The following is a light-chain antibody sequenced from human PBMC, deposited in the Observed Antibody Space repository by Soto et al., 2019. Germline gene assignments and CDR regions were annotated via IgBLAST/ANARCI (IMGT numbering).Light chain of an antibody. CDR3: QQFNVWPRT. V-gene: IGKV3-15*01. Sequence: EIVLTHSPGTLSLSPGERATLSCRASQNIGSSLAWYQQKPGQAPSLLIYGASTRATGIPPRFSGSGSGTEFTLTISSLQSEDFAVYYCQQFNVWPRTFGLGTKVDIK. CDR2: GAS. CDR1: QNIGSS. J-gene: IGKJ1*01.